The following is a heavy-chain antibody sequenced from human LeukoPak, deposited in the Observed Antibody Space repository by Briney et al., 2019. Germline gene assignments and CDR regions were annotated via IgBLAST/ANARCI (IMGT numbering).Heavy chain of an antibody. CDR3: AGGVVRDDAFDI. J-gene: IGHJ3*02. Sequence: ASVKVSCKASGDTFTGYYMHWVRQAPGQGLEWMGWINPNSGGTNYAQKFQGRVTMTRDTSISTAYMELSRLRSDDTAVYYCAGGVVRDDAFDIWGQGTMVTVSS. D-gene: IGHD3-10*01. CDR2: INPNSGGT. V-gene: IGHV1-2*02. CDR1: GDTFTGYY.